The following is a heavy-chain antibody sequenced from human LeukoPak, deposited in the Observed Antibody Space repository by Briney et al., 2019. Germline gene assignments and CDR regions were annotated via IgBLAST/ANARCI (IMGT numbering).Heavy chain of an antibody. V-gene: IGHV4-4*02. CDR1: GGSISSSNW. CDR2: IYHSGST. D-gene: IGHD6-13*01. CDR3: ARGQQQLVSPFDH. J-gene: IGHJ4*02. Sequence: SETLSLTCAVSGGSISSSNWWSWVRQPPGKGLEWIGEIYHSGSTNYNPSLKSRVTISVDTSKNQFSLKVSSVTAADTAVYYCARGQQQLVSPFDHWGQGTLVTVSS.